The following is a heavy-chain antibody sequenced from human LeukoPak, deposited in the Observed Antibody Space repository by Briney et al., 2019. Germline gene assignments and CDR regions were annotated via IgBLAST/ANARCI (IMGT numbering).Heavy chain of an antibody. D-gene: IGHD6-19*01. V-gene: IGHV4-38-2*02. Sequence: PSETLSLTCTVSGYSISSGYYWGWIRQPPGKGLEWIGSIYHSGSTYYNPSLKSRVTISVDTSKNQFSLKLSSVTAADTAVYYCARDLAVAGLYYFDYWGQGTLVTVSS. J-gene: IGHJ4*02. CDR3: ARDLAVAGLYYFDY. CDR1: GYSISSGYY. CDR2: IYHSGST.